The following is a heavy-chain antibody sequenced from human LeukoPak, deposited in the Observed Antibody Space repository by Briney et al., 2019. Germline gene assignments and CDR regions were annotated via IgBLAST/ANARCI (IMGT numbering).Heavy chain of an antibody. J-gene: IGHJ4*02. CDR2: ISYDGSNK. CDR1: GFTFSSYD. V-gene: IGHV3-30*03. CDR3: ARGCPFDY. Sequence: GGSLRLSCAASGFTFSSYDMHWVRQAPGKGLEWVAVISYDGSNKYCADSAKGRFTISRDDSKNTVYLQMNSLRAEDTAVYYCARGCPFDYWGQGTLVTVSS. D-gene: IGHD3-10*01.